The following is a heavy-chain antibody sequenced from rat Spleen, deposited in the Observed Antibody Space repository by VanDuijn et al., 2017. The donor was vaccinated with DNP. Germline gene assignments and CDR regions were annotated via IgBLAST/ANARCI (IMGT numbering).Heavy chain of an antibody. CDR3: TRGPIYYDTSYIPDY. J-gene: IGHJ2*01. V-gene: IGHV4-2*01. CDR1: GFSFNDYW. D-gene: IGHD1-2*01. CDR2: INKDSNTI. Sequence: EVKLVESGGGLVQPGRSLQLSCAASGFSFNDYWMGWVRQAPGKGLEWIGQINKDSNTINYTPSLEDKFTISRDNAQNTLFLQMNKLGSEDTAIYYCTRGPIYYDTSYIPDYWGQGVMVTVSS.